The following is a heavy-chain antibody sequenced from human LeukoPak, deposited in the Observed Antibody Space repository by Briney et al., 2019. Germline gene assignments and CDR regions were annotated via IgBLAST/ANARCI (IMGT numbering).Heavy chain of an antibody. CDR2: ISYDGSNK. V-gene: IGHV3-30*18. Sequence: AGGSLRLSCAASGFTFSSYGMHWVRQAPGKGLEWVAVISYDGSNKYYADSVKGRFTISRDNSKNTLYLQMNSLRAEDTAVYYCAKAHTSENYGDYDYYYYGMDVWGQGTTVTVSS. CDR3: AKAHTSENYGDYDYYYYGMDV. CDR1: GFTFSSYG. J-gene: IGHJ6*02. D-gene: IGHD4-17*01.